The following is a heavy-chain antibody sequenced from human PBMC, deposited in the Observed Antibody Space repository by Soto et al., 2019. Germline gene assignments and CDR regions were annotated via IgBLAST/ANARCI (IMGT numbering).Heavy chain of an antibody. CDR3: ARDSSSL. CDR1: GFTFSSYA. V-gene: IGHV3-30-3*01. J-gene: IGHJ6*02. D-gene: IGHD6-13*01. CDR2: ISYDGSNK. Sequence: GGSLRLSCAASGFTFSSYAMHWVRQAPGKGLEWVAVISYDGSNKYYADSVKGRFTISRDNSKNTLYLQMNSLRAEDTAVYYCARDSSSLWGQGTTVTVPS.